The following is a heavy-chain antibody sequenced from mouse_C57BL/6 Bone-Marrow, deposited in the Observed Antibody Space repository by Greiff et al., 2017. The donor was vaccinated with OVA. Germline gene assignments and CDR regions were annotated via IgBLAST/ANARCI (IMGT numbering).Heavy chain of an antibody. Sequence: EVKLQESGPGLVKPSQSLSLTCSVTGYSITSGYYWNWIRQFPGNKLEWMGYISYDGSNNYNPSLKNRISITRDTSKNQFFLKLNSVTTEDTATYYCAREGLYDYGGYWYFDVWGTGTTVTVSS. CDR1: GYSITSGYY. J-gene: IGHJ1*03. CDR3: AREGLYDYGGYWYFDV. V-gene: IGHV3-6*01. D-gene: IGHD2-4*01. CDR2: ISYDGSN.